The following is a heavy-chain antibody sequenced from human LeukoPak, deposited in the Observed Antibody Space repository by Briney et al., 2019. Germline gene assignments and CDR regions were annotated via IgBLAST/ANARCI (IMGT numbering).Heavy chain of an antibody. CDR3: ARKQGRIAAAGWFDP. Sequence: PSETLSLTCTVSGYSISSGYYWGWIRQPPGKGLEWIGSIYHSGSTYYNPSLKSRVTISVDTSKNQFSLKLSSVTAADTAVYYCARKQGRIAAAGWFDPWGQGTLVTVSS. D-gene: IGHD6-13*01. CDR1: GYSISSGYY. J-gene: IGHJ5*02. CDR2: IYHSGST. V-gene: IGHV4-38-2*02.